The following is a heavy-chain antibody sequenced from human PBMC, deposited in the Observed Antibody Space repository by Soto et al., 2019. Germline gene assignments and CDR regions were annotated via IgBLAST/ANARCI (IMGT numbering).Heavy chain of an antibody. CDR2: IYYSGST. Sequence: SETLSLTFTVSGGSISSGGYYWSWIRQHPGKGLEWIGYIYYSGSTYYNPSLKSRVTISVDTSKNQFSLKLSSVTAADTAVYYCASDSSGYYYLFDYWGQGTLVTVSS. CDR3: ASDSSGYYYLFDY. CDR1: GGSISSGGYY. D-gene: IGHD3-22*01. J-gene: IGHJ4*02. V-gene: IGHV4-31*03.